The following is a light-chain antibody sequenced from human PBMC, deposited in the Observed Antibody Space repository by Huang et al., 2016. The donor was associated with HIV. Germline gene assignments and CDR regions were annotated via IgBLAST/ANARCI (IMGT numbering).Light chain of an antibody. CDR1: QGISDW. J-gene: IGKJ2*01. CDR2: KAS. V-gene: IGKV1-5*03. CDR3: QQYDNFST. Sequence: DIQMTQSPSTLSASVGDRVTITCRASQGISDWLAWYQQKPGKAPKILIYKASNLEYGVPSRFSGSGSGTEFTLTISSLQPDDFATYYCQQYDNFSTFAQGTKLEIQ.